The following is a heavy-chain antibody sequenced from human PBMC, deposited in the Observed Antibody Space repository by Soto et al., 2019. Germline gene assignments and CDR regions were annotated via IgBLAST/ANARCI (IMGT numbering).Heavy chain of an antibody. CDR2: IRSKANSYET. CDR1: GFTFSGSA. CDR3: TRWDILGATYAFDI. V-gene: IGHV3-73*02. J-gene: IGHJ3*02. D-gene: IGHD1-26*01. Sequence: EVQLVEAGGGLVQPGGSLKLSCAASGFTFSGSAMHWVRQASGKGLGWVGRIRSKANSYETAYAASVKGRFTISTDDSKHTAYLQMNSLKNEDTAVYYSTRWDILGATYAFDIWGQGTMVTVSS.